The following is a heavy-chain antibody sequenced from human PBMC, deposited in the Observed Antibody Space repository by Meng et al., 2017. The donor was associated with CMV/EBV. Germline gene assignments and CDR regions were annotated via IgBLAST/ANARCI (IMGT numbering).Heavy chain of an antibody. V-gene: IGHV1-69*05. CDR1: GGTFSSYA. Sequence: SVKVSCKASGGTFSSYAISWVRQAPGQGLEWMGGIIPIFGTANYAQKFQGRVAITTDESTSTAYMELSSLRSEDTAVYYCARGEACTNGVCYPFDYWGQGTLVTVSS. J-gene: IGHJ4*02. CDR3: ARGEACTNGVCYPFDY. D-gene: IGHD2-8*01. CDR2: IIPIFGTA.